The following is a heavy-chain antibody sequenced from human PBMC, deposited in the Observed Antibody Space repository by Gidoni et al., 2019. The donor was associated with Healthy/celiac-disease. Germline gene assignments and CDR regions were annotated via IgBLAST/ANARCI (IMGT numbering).Heavy chain of an antibody. CDR3: ATDSKTRWELLRYYYYYGMDV. CDR2: FDPEDGET. Sequence: QVQLVQSGAEVKKPGASVKVSCKVSGYTLTELSMHWVRQAPGKGLEWMGGFDPEDGETIYAQKFQGRVTMTEDTSTDTAYMELSSLRSEDTAVYYCATDSKTRWELLRYYYYYGMDVWGQGTTVTVSS. D-gene: IGHD1-26*01. J-gene: IGHJ6*02. CDR1: GYTLTELS. V-gene: IGHV1-24*01.